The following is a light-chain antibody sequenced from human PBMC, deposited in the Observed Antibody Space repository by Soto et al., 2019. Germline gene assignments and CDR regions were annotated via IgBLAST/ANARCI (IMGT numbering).Light chain of an antibody. CDR3: GTWDSSLSAYV. V-gene: IGLV1-51*02. J-gene: IGLJ1*01. Sequence: QSVLKQPPSVSAGPGQKVTISCSGSSSNIGNNYASWYQQLPGTAPKLLIYENNKRPSGIPDRFSGSKSGTSATLGITGLQTGDEADYYCGTWDSSLSAYVFGTGTKVTVL. CDR2: ENN. CDR1: SSNIGNNY.